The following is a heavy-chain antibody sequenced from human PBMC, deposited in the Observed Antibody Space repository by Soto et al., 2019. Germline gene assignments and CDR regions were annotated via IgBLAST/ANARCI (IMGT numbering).Heavy chain of an antibody. CDR2: ISSSSSYI. J-gene: IGHJ4*02. CDR3: SSMVYNSSGYLFHY. CDR1: GFTFSSYS. Sequence: VGSLRLSYAASGFTFSSYSMNWVRQAPGKGLEWVSSISSSSSYIYYADSVKGRFTISRDNAKKSLYLQMNSLRAEDTAVYYFSSMVYNSSGYLFHYSGQGTRVTVFS. V-gene: IGHV3-21*01. D-gene: IGHD3-22*01.